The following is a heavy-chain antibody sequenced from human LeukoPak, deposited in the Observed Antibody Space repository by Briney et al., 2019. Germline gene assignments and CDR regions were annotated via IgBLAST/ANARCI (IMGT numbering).Heavy chain of an antibody. CDR2: IKSKTDGGTT. CDR3: TTNGYSSGWSFGY. J-gene: IGHJ4*02. Sequence: GGSLRLSCAASGFTFSSYGMHWVRQAPGKGLEWVGRIKSKTDGGTTDYAAPVKGRFTISRDDSKNTLYLQMNSLKTEDTAVYYCTTNGYSSGWSFGYWGQGTLVTVSS. D-gene: IGHD6-19*01. V-gene: IGHV3-15*01. CDR1: GFTFSSYG.